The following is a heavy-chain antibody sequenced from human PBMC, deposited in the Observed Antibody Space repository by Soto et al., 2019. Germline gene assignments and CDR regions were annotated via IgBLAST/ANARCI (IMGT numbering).Heavy chain of an antibody. CDR1: GFTFSSYG. V-gene: IGHV3-30*18. J-gene: IGHJ6*02. CDR3: AKDRGTDYYYYYGMDV. Sequence: GGSLRLSCAASGFTFSSYGMHWVRQAPGKGLEWVAVISYDGSNKYYADSVKGRFTISRDNSKNTLYLQMNSLRAEDTAVYYCAKDRGTDYYYYYGMDVWGQGTTVTVSS. D-gene: IGHD2-15*01. CDR2: ISYDGSNK.